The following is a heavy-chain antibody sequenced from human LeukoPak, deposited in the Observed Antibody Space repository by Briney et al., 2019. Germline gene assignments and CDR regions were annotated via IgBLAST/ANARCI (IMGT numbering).Heavy chain of an antibody. CDR2: ISGSGVST. Sequence: GGSLRLSCAASGFTFSSYAMSWVRQAPGKGLEWVSAISGSGVSTYYADSVKGRFTISRDNSKNTLYLQMDSLRPEDTAVYYCVRSYRDLTGYYNHFDYWGQGNLVTVSS. CDR3: VRSYRDLTGYYNHFDY. D-gene: IGHD3-9*01. CDR1: GFTFSSYA. V-gene: IGHV3-23*01. J-gene: IGHJ4*02.